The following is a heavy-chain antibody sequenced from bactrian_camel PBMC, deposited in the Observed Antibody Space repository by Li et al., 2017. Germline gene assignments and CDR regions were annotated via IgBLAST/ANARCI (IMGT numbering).Heavy chain of an antibody. D-gene: IGHD6*01. J-gene: IGHJ4*01. CDR2: INWTDTST. V-gene: IGHV3S60*01. CDR1: GLTFDGRA. CDR3: AQQLYGGSWPRYNY. Sequence: HVQLVESGGGLVQPGGSLRLSCTASGLTFDGRAMGWFRQAPGKEREGVSCINWTDTSTYYADSVKGRFTISRDNAKNTLSLQLNSLETEDTAMYYCAQQLYGGSWPRYNYWGQGTQVTVS.